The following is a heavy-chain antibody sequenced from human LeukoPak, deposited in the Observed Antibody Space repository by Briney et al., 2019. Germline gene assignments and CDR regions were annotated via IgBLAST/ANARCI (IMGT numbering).Heavy chain of an antibody. D-gene: IGHD3-10*01. Sequence: SVKVSCKASGGTFSSYTISWVRQAPGQGLEWRGRIIPILGIANYAQKFQGRVTITADKSTSTAYMELSSLRSEDTAVYYCARMSSGSYFGRYYYYGMDVWGQGTTVTVSS. CDR1: GGTFSSYT. CDR2: IIPILGIA. CDR3: ARMSSGSYFGRYYYYGMDV. V-gene: IGHV1-69*02. J-gene: IGHJ6*02.